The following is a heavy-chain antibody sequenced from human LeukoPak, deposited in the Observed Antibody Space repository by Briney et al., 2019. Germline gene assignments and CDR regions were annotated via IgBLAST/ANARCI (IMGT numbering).Heavy chain of an antibody. CDR3: ARGQTEHY. Sequence: SETLSLTCAVYGGSFSGYYWSWIRQPPGKGLEWIGEINHSGSTNYNPSLKSRVTISVDTSKNQFSLKLSSVTAADRAVYYCARGQTEHYWGQGTLVTVSS. CDR2: INHSGST. D-gene: IGHD1-26*01. J-gene: IGHJ4*02. CDR1: GGSFSGYY. V-gene: IGHV4-34*01.